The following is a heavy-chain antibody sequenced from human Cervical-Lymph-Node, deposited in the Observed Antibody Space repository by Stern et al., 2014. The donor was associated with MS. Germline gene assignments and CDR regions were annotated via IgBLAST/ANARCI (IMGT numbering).Heavy chain of an antibody. V-gene: IGHV3-53*01. CDR1: GFTVNSNY. CDR3: ARGWLFD. Sequence: EVQLVESGGGLIQPGGSLRLSCEASGFTVNSNYMSWVRQAPGKGLECVSVIDSGGSTYYADSVKARFTISRDNSKNTLYLQMNSLRTDDTAVYYCARGWLFDWGQGTLVTVSS. D-gene: IGHD3-9*01. J-gene: IGHJ4*02. CDR2: IDSGGST.